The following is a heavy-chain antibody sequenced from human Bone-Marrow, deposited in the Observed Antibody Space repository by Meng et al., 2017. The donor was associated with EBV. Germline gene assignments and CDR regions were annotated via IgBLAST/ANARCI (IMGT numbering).Heavy chain of an antibody. CDR1: GGSISSSSYY. CDR3: ARETGDRDY. J-gene: IGHJ4*02. D-gene: IGHD4-17*01. CDR2: IYYSGST. Sequence: QLQLQESGPGLAKPSDTLPFTFTVFGGSISSSSYYWGWIRQPPGKGLEWIGSIYYSGSTYYNPSLKSRVTISVDTSKNQFSLKLSSVTAADTAVYYCARETGDRDYWGQGTLVTVSS. V-gene: IGHV4-39*07.